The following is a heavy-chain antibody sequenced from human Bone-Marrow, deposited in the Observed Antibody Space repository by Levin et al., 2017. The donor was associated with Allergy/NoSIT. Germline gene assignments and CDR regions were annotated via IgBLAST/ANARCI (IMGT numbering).Heavy chain of an antibody. CDR2: IAGAGGRT. CDR3: AKHRPDCSGGSCYSRAGFDY. V-gene: IGHV3-23*01. CDR1: GFTFSLYA. J-gene: IGHJ4*02. Sequence: GGSLRLSCVGSGFTFSLYAMSWVRQAPGQGLQWVSGIAGAGGRTYYADSLKGRFTISRDNSKSSVYLDMNSLRGDDTAVYYCAKHRPDCSGGSCYSRAGFDYWGQGLLVTVSS. D-gene: IGHD2-15*01.